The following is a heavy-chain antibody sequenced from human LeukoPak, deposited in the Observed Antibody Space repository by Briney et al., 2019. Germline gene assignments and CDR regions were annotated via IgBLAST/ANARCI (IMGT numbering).Heavy chain of an antibody. CDR2: IYSGGTT. V-gene: IGHV3-53*01. D-gene: IGHD2-15*01. CDR3: ARAIVVVAAINFDY. CDR1: GFTGSSNY. J-gene: IGHJ4*02. Sequence: GGSLRLSCAASGFTGSSNYMSWVRQGPGKGLEGVSVIYSGGTTYYADSVKGRFTISRDNSRNTLYLQMNSLRVEDTAVYYCARAIVVVAAINFDYWGQGTLVTVSS.